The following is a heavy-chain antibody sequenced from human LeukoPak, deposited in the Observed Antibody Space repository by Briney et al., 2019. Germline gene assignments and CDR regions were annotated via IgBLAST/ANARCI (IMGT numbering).Heavy chain of an antibody. CDR3: ARTGYCSGGSCYSASPYGMDV. V-gene: IGHV4-34*01. CDR2: INHSGST. CDR1: GGSISSYY. Sequence: PSETLSLTCTVSGGSISSYYWSWIRQPPGKGLEWIGEINHSGSTNYNPSLKSRVTISVDTSKNQFSLKLSSVTAADTAVYYCARTGYCSGGSCYSASPYGMDVWGQGTTVTVSS. J-gene: IGHJ6*02. D-gene: IGHD2-15*01.